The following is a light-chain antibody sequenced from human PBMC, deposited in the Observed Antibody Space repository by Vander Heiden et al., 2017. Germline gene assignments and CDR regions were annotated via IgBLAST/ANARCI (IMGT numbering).Light chain of an antibody. CDR1: ETVGSD. V-gene: IGKV3-15*01. CDR3: QQYNSGPPRIS. Sequence: DIFLTQSPGTLSLSPGERATLPCTASETVGSDFVWYQQRPGQPPRVIMYGASTRATGVPPRFSGSGSGTDFTLTINTLQSEDSAVYYCQQYNSGPPRISFGQGTKVEI. J-gene: IGKJ1*01. CDR2: GAS.